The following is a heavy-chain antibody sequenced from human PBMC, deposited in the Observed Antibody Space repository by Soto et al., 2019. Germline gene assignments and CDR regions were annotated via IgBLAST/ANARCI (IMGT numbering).Heavy chain of an antibody. CDR3: ARAKYYDSSGYYGVFDY. CDR2: IIPIFGTA. CDR1: GGTFSSYA. Sequence: QVQLVQSGAEVKKPGSSVKVSCKASGGTFSSYAISWVRQAPGQGLEWMGGIIPIFGTANYAQKFQGRVTITADESTSTAYMEVSSLRSEDTAVYYCARAKYYDSSGYYGVFDYWGQGTLVTVSS. J-gene: IGHJ4*02. V-gene: IGHV1-69*12. D-gene: IGHD3-22*01.